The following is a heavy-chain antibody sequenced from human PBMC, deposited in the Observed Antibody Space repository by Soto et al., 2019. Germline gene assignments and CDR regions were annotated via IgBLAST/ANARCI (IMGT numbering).Heavy chain of an antibody. J-gene: IGHJ6*03. Sequence: GESLKISCKGSGYSFTSYWIGWVRQMPGKGLEWMGIIYPGDSDTRYSPSFQGQVTTSADKSISTAYLQWSSLKASDTAMYYCARCSTVTKDYYYYYYMDVWGKGTTVTVSS. D-gene: IGHD4-17*01. V-gene: IGHV5-51*01. CDR1: GYSFTSYW. CDR3: ARCSTVTKDYYYYYYMDV. CDR2: IYPGDSDT.